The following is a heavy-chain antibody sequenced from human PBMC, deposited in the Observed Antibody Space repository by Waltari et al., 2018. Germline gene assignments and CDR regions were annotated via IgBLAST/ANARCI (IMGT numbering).Heavy chain of an antibody. CDR1: GFTFSSYA. CDR3: ANLKYSSQTH. D-gene: IGHD6-6*01. V-gene: IGHV3-23*01. J-gene: IGHJ4*02. Sequence: EVQLLESGGGLVQPGGSLRLSCAASGFTFSSYAMSWVRQAPGKGLEGGSAISGSGGSTYYADSVKGRFTISRDNSKNTLYLQMNSLRAEDTAVYYCANLKYSSQTHWGQGTLVTVSS. CDR2: ISGSGGST.